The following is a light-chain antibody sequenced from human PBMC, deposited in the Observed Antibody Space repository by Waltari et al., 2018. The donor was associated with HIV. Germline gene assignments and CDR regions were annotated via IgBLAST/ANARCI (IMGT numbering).Light chain of an antibody. CDR1: TGAVTSGHY. Sequence: QAVVTQEPSLTVSPGGTVTLTCGSSTGAVTSGHYPYWFQQKPGQAPRTLIYDTNTKHSWTPARFSGSLLGGKAALTLSGAQPEDEAEYYCLLSYSGTRVFGGGTKLIVL. CDR3: LLSYSGTRV. V-gene: IGLV7-46*01. J-gene: IGLJ3*02. CDR2: DTN.